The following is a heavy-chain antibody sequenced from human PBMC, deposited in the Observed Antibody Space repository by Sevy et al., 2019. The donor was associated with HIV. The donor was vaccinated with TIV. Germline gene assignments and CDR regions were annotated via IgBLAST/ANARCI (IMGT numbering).Heavy chain of an antibody. J-gene: IGHJ4*02. D-gene: IGHD6-13*01. CDR2: IRYDGSNK. V-gene: IGHV3-30*02. Sequence: GGSLRLSCAASGFTFSSYGMHWVRQAPGKGLEWVAFIRYDGSNKYYADSAKGRLTMTRDNSKNTLYLQMNSLRAEETAVYYCAKDRGDSSSWYGNYYFDYWGQGTLVTVSS. CDR3: AKDRGDSSSWYGNYYFDY. CDR1: GFTFSSYG.